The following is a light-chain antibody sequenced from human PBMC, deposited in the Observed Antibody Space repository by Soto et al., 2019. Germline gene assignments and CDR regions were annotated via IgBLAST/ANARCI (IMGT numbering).Light chain of an antibody. CDR1: QSIARH. CDR2: DSS. J-gene: IGKJ1*01. Sequence: DILLTQSPPSLSASVGDRVTITCRASQSIARHLNWYQQKLGQAPKVLIYDSSNLESGVPSRFSGGGSGTDFTLTISSLQTEDFATYYCQQSLNTPRTFGQGTKVEI. V-gene: IGKV1-39*01. CDR3: QQSLNTPRT.